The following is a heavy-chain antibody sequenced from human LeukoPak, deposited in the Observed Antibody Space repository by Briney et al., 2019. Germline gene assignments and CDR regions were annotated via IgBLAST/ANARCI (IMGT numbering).Heavy chain of an antibody. CDR2: ISYDGSNK. V-gene: IGHV3-30*07. CDR1: GLTFSSYA. D-gene: IGHD3-3*01. J-gene: IGHJ4*02. Sequence: GGSLRLSCAPSGLTFSSYAMHWVRQAPGKGLEWVAVISYDGSNKYYADSVKGRFTISRDNSKNTLYLQMSSLRVEDTAVYYCARQTATYDLDYWGRGTLVTVSS. CDR3: ARQTATYDLDY.